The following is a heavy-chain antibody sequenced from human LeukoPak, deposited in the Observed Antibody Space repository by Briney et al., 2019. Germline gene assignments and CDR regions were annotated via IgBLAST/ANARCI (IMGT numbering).Heavy chain of an antibody. J-gene: IGHJ4*02. V-gene: IGHV1-18*01. CDR2: ISAYNGNT. D-gene: IGHD2-21*02. Sequence: ASVKVSCKASGYTFTNFGISWVRQAPGQGLEWMGWISAYNGNTNYAQKLQGRITKTTDTSTNTAYMELSSLRSEDTAVYYCARSYCGGDCHLDYWGQGTLVTVSS. CDR1: GYTFTNFG. CDR3: ARSYCGGDCHLDY.